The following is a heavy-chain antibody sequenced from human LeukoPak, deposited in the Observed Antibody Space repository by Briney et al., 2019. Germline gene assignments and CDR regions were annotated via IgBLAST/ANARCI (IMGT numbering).Heavy chain of an antibody. J-gene: IGHJ6*02. D-gene: IGHD2-15*01. Sequence: PSETLSLTCAVYGGSFSGYYWSWIRQPPGKGLEWIGEINHSGSTNYNPSLKSRVTISVDTSKNQFSLKLSSVTAADTAEYYCARSKWGVYCSGGSCYGYYYYGMDVWGQGTTVTVSS. CDR2: INHSGST. CDR1: GGSFSGYY. V-gene: IGHV4-34*01. CDR3: ARSKWGVYCSGGSCYGYYYYGMDV.